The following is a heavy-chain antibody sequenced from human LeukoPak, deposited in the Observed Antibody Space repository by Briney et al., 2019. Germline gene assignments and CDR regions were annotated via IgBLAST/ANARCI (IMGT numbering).Heavy chain of an antibody. CDR3: ARGGRARRPSGYFDL. Sequence: SETLSLTCAVYGGSFSGYYWSWIRQPPGKGLEWIGEINHSGSTNYNPSLKSRVTISVDTSKNQFSLKLSSVAAADTAVYYCARGGRARRPSGYFDLWGRGILVTVSS. D-gene: IGHD3-10*01. V-gene: IGHV4-34*01. CDR2: INHSGST. J-gene: IGHJ2*01. CDR1: GGSFSGYY.